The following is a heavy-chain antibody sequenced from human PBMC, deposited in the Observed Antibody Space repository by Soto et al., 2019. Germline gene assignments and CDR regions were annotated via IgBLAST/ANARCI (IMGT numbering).Heavy chain of an antibody. CDR3: AIDFTPAETPWDAFDY. CDR2: INADGTYR. V-gene: IGHV3-74*01. J-gene: IGHJ4*02. D-gene: IGHD3-3*01. Sequence: EVQLVESGGGLVQPGGSLRLSCAASGFTFSHYWMHWVRQVPGKGLLWVARINADGTYRSYADFVKGRFTIARDNAQNTVVLQMNSLSVDDTAVYYCAIDFTPAETPWDAFDYWGQGTLLTVSS. CDR1: GFTFSHYW.